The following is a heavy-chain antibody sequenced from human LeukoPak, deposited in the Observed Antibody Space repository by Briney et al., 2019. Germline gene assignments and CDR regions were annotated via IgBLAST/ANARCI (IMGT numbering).Heavy chain of an antibody. D-gene: IGHD5-12*01. CDR1: GGSISGYY. J-gene: IGHJ6*02. CDR2: IYYSGST. CDR3: ARLSSGYDQFSYYYYGMDV. Sequence: SETLSLTCTVSGGSISGYYWSWIRQPPGKGLEWIGYIYYSGSTNYNPSLKSRVTISVDTSKNQFSLKLSSVTAADTAVYYCARLSSGYDQFSYYYYGMDVWGQGTTVTVSS. V-gene: IGHV4-59*08.